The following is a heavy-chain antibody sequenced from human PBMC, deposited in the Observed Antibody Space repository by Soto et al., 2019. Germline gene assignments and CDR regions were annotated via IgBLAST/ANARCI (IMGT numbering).Heavy chain of an antibody. V-gene: IGHV1-69*01. Sequence: QVQLVQSGAEVKKPGSSVKVSCKASGGTFSSYAISWVRQAPGQGLEWMGGIIPIVGTGNYAQNFQGRVTISAGESTSTASMELSSMKSEDTAMYYCARDLRAAGRPGMDVWGQGTPVTVSS. CDR3: ARDLRAAGRPGMDV. CDR2: IIPIVGTG. D-gene: IGHD6-13*01. J-gene: IGHJ6*02. CDR1: GGTFSSYA.